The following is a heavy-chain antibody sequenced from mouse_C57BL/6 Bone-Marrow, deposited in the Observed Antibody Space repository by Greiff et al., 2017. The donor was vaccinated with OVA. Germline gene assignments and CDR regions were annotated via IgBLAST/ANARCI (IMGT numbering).Heavy chain of an antibody. CDR1: GFNINDYY. J-gene: IGHJ4*01. Sequence: VQLKESGAELVKPGASVKLSCTASGFNINDYYMHWVKQRTEQGLEWIGRIDPEDGETKYAPKFQCKATIAADTSSNTAYLQLSSLTSEDTAVYYGAPHYYGSKKEYYAMDYWGQGTSVTVSS. V-gene: IGHV14-2*01. D-gene: IGHD1-1*01. CDR3: APHYYGSKKEYYAMDY. CDR2: IDPEDGET.